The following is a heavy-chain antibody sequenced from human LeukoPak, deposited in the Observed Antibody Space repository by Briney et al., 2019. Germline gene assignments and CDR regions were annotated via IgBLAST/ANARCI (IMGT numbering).Heavy chain of an antibody. V-gene: IGHV1-69*01. Sequence: GSSMKVSCKASGGTFSSYAISWVRQAPGQGLEWMGGIFPIFGTANYAQKFQGRVTITADESTSTAYMELSSLRSEDTAVYYCARRLRVGVRGVVYAFDIWGQGTMVTVSS. CDR3: ARRLRVGVRGVVYAFDI. CDR2: IFPIFGTA. J-gene: IGHJ3*02. CDR1: GGTFSSYA. D-gene: IGHD3-10*01.